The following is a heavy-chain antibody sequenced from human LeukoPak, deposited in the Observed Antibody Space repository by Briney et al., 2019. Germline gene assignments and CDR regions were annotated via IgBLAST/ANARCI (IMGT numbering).Heavy chain of an antibody. CDR2: TYYTSKWYN. CDR1: GDSVSSNSVA. Sequence: SQTLPLTCAISGDSVSSNSVAWNWIRQSPSRGLEWLGRTYYTSKWYNDYAVSVKSRIIINPDTSKNQFSLQLNSVTSEDTAVYYCARGRASAFDIWGQGTMVTVSS. V-gene: IGHV6-1*01. J-gene: IGHJ3*02. CDR3: ARGRASAFDI.